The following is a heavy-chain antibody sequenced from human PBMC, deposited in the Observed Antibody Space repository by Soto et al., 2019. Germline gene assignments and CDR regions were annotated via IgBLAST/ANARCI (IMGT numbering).Heavy chain of an antibody. D-gene: IGHD2-2*01. V-gene: IGHV3-30-3*01. CDR3: ARDPHSYCSSTSCYRAGWFDP. CDR2: ISYDGSNK. J-gene: IGHJ5*02. Sequence: QVQLVESGGGVVQPGRSLRLSCAASGFTFSSYAMHWVRQAPGKGLEWVAVISYDGSNKYYADSVKGRFNISRDNSKNTLNLQMNSLRAEDTAVYYCARDPHSYCSSTSCYRAGWFDPWGQGTLVTVSS. CDR1: GFTFSSYA.